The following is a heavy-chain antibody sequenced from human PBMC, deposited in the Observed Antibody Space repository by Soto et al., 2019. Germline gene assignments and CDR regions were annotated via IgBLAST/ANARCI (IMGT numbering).Heavy chain of an antibody. D-gene: IGHD2-15*01. CDR3: ARDLTSYATHPGPHYYYYGMDV. CDR2: IIPIFGTA. J-gene: IGHJ6*02. V-gene: IGHV1-69*06. Sequence: QVQLVQSGAEVKKPGSSVKVSCKASGGTFSSYAISWVRQAPGQGLEWMGGIIPIFGTANYAQKFQGRVTITADKSTSTAYMELSSLRSEETAVYYCARDLTSYATHPGPHYYYYGMDVWGQGTTVTVSS. CDR1: GGTFSSYA.